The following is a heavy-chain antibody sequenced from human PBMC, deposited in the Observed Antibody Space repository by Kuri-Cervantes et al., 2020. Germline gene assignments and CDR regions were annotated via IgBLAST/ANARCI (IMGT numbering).Heavy chain of an antibody. Sequence: GSLRLSCAASGFTFSSYWMSWVRQPPGKGLEWIGEINHSGSTNYNPSLKSRVTISVDTSKNQFSLKLSSVTAADTAVYYCARRYNSGYASLQIDYWGQGTLVTVSS. CDR2: INHSGST. D-gene: IGHD6-19*01. J-gene: IGHJ4*02. V-gene: IGHV4-34*01. CDR3: ARRYNSGYASLQIDY. CDR1: GFTFSSYW.